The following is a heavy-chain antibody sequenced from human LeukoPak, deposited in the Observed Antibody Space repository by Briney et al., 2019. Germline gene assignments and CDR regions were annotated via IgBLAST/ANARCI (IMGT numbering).Heavy chain of an antibody. J-gene: IGHJ6*02. CDR3: ATLSSSGGSWTRYYYYGMDV. CDR2: IYHSGST. Sequence: SGTLSLTCAVSGGSISSSNWWSWVRQPPGKGLEWIGEIYHSGSTNYNPSLKSRVTISVDTSKNQFSLKLSSVTAADTAVYYCATLSSSGGSWTRYYYYGMDVWGQGTTVTVSS. V-gene: IGHV4-4*02. D-gene: IGHD2-15*01. CDR1: GGSISSSNW.